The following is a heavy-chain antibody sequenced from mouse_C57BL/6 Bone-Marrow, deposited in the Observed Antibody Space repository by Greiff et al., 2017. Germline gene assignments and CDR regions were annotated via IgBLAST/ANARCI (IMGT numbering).Heavy chain of an antibody. V-gene: IGHV5-4*01. CDR1: GFTFSSYA. D-gene: IGHD2-10*02. Sequence: EVQVVESGGGLVKPGGSLKLSCAASGFTFSSYAMSWVRQTPEKRLEWVATISDGGSYTYYPDNVKGRFTISRDNAKNNLYLQMSHLKSEDTAMYYCARDEYEDYFDYWGQGTTLTVSS. CDR2: ISDGGSYT. J-gene: IGHJ2*01. CDR3: ARDEYEDYFDY.